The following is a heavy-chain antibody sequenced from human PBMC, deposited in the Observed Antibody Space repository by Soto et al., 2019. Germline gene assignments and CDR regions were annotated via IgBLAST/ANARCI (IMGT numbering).Heavy chain of an antibody. CDR3: ASPSDYSNYYYYGMDV. J-gene: IGHJ6*02. CDR1: GYSFTSYW. D-gene: IGHD4-4*01. CDR2: IYPGDSDT. Sequence: LKISCKGSGYSFTSYWIGWVRQMPGKGLEWMGIIYPGDSDTRYSPSFQGQVTISADKSISTAYLQWSSLKASDTAMYYCASPSDYSNYYYYGMDVWGQGTTVTVSS. V-gene: IGHV5-51*01.